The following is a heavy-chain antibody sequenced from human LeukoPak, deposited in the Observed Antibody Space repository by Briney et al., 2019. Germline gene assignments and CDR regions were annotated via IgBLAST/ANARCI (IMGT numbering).Heavy chain of an antibody. J-gene: IGHJ4*02. V-gene: IGHV4-31*11. CDR1: GGSFSGYY. Sequence: PSETLSLTCAVYGGSFSGYYWSWIRQHPGKGLEWIGYIYYSGSTYYNPSLKSRVTISVDTSKNQFSLKLSSVTAADTAVYYCARESGVSYYNEPFFDYWGQGTLVTVSS. CDR2: IYYSGST. D-gene: IGHD3-10*01. CDR3: ARESGVSYYNEPFFDY.